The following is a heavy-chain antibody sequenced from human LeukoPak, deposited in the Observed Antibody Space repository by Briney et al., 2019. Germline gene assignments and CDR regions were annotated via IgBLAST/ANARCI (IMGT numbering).Heavy chain of an antibody. CDR2: IYYSGST. D-gene: IGHD4-11*01. V-gene: IGHV4-31*03. J-gene: IGHJ4*02. CDR1: GGSISSGGYY. CDR3: ARVPRTVTTSSFPPNFDY. Sequence: SETLSLTCTVSGGSISSGGYYWSWIRQHPGKGLEWIGYIYYSGSTYYNPSLKSRVTISVDTSKNQFSLKLSSVTAADTAVYYCARVPRTVTTSSFPPNFDYGGKEPLVTVS.